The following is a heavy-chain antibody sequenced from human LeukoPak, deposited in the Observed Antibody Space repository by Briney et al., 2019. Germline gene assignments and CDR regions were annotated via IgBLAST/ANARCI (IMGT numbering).Heavy chain of an antibody. CDR2: IKQDGSEK. CDR3: ARVGAATFYWYYMDV. CDR1: GFSFSSYW. J-gene: IGHJ6*03. D-gene: IGHD2-15*01. Sequence: GGSLRLSCEASGFSFSSYWMSWVRQAPGKGPEWVANIKQDGSEKYYLDSLKGRFTVSRDNAKNSLYLQINSLRVGDTAVYFCARVGAATFYWYYMDVWGKGTTVTVSS. V-gene: IGHV3-7*01.